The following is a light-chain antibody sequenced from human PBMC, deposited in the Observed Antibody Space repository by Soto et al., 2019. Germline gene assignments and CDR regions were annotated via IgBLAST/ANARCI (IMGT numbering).Light chain of an antibody. Sequence: QSALTQPASVPGSPGQWITISCTGTSSDVGGYDFVSWYQQHPGKAPKLMMYEVSNRPSGVSNRFSGSKSGNTASLTISGLQAEDEADYYCSSYTSSSTLVFGGGTKVTVL. CDR2: EVS. V-gene: IGLV2-14*01. CDR3: SSYTSSSTLV. CDR1: SSDVGGYDF. J-gene: IGLJ2*01.